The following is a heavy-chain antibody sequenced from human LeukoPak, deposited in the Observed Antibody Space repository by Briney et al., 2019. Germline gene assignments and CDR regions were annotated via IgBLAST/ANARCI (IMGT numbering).Heavy chain of an antibody. D-gene: IGHD3-22*01. V-gene: IGHV1-46*01. CDR1: GYTFTSYY. CDR2: INPSGGST. Sequence: ASVKVSCKASGYTFTSYYMHWVRQAPGQGLEWMGIINPSGGSTSYAQKFQGRVTMTRDTSTSTVYMELSSLRSEDTAVYYCARGGYLYYESSGYYYQTQYYFDYWGQGTLVTVSS. CDR3: ARGGYLYYESSGYYYQTQYYFDY. J-gene: IGHJ4*02.